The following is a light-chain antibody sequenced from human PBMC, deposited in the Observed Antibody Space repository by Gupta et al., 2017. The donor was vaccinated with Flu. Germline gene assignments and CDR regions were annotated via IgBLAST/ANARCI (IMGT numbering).Light chain of an antibody. J-gene: IGLJ2*01. V-gene: IGLV2-23*01. Sequence: SALPQPASVSGSPAQSIAIPCTGTSSDVGGYNLVSWYQLHPDKAPQLLIFEGYKRPSGVSNRFSGSKSGNTASLTISGLQAEDEGDYHCCSYAGSSTLIFGGGTKLTVL. CDR2: EGY. CDR1: SSDVGGYNL. CDR3: CSYAGSSTLI.